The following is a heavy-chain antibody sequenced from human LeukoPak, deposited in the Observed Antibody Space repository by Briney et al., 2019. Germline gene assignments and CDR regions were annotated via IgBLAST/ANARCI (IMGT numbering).Heavy chain of an antibody. J-gene: IGHJ6*04. D-gene: IGHD3-10*02. CDR3: AELGITMIGGV. V-gene: IGHV3-48*03. CDR1: GFSFDDYG. Sequence: GGSLRLSCAASGFSFDDYGMSWVRQVPGKGLEWVSYISSSGSTIYYADSVKGRFTISRDNAKNSLYLQMNSLRAEDTAVYYCAELGITMIGGVWGKGTTVTISS. CDR2: ISSSGSTI.